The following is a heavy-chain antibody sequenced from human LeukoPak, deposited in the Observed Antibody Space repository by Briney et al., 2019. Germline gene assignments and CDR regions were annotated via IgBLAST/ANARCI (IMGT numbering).Heavy chain of an antibody. CDR1: GFTFSSYS. D-gene: IGHD5-18*01. Sequence: GGSLRLSCAASGFTFSSYSMNWVRQAPGKGLEWVSSISSSSSYIYYADSVKGRFTISRDNAKNSLYLQMNSLRAEDTAVYYCARDLFGYSYGYRGEFDYWGQGTLVTVSS. J-gene: IGHJ4*02. CDR3: ARDLFGYSYGYRGEFDY. CDR2: ISSSSSYI. V-gene: IGHV3-21*01.